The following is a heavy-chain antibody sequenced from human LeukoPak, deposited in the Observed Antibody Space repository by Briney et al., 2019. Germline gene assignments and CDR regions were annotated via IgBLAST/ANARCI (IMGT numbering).Heavy chain of an antibody. V-gene: IGHV3-48*04. CDR1: GFXFSSYS. CDR3: AREGYYSGLDV. Sequence: PGGSLRLSCAASGFXFSSYSMNWVRQAPGKGLEWVSYISSSSSTIYYADSVKGRFTISRDNAKNSLYLQMNSLRAEDTAVYYCAREGYYSGLDVWGQGTTVTVSS. J-gene: IGHJ6*02. D-gene: IGHD2-21*01. CDR2: ISSSSSTI.